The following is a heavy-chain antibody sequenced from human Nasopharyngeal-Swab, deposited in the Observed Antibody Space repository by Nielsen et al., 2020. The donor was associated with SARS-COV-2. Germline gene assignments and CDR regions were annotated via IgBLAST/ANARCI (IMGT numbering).Heavy chain of an antibody. D-gene: IGHD2-2*01. V-gene: IGHV1-46*01. CDR3: ARERGYCSNNGCFGLDP. J-gene: IGHJ5*02. CDR2: IYPRDGST. Sequence: ASVKVSCKASGDTFSRFYMYWVRQAPGQGLEWMGRIYPRDGSTTYAQKFQGRVTMTRDTSTSTVYMELRSLRSEDTAVYFCARERGYCSNNGCFGLDPWGQGTLVTVSS. CDR1: GDTFSRFY.